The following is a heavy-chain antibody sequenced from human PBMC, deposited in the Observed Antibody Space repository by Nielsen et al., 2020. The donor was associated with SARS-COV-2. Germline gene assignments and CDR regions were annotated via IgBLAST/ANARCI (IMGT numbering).Heavy chain of an antibody. D-gene: IGHD7-27*01. Sequence: GESLKISCGASGFTISSSFMSWVRQAAGKGLDWVSVIYTDGNTSHADSVKGRFTISRDNSKNTLYLQMNSLRAEDTAVYYCARDNWGRMDVWGQGTTVTVSS. CDR2: IYTDGNT. CDR3: ARDNWGRMDV. CDR1: GFTISSSF. V-gene: IGHV3-66*01. J-gene: IGHJ6*02.